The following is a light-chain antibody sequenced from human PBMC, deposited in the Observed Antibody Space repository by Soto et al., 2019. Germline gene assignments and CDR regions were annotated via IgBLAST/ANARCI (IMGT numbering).Light chain of an antibody. CDR2: GAS. CDR1: QSISGTY. CDR3: QQCDSSPPT. J-gene: IGKJ3*01. V-gene: IGKV3-20*01. Sequence: EIVLTQSPGTLSLSPGERATLSCRASQSISGTYLAWYQQKPGQAPRLLLDGASSRATGVPDRFSGSGSGTDFTLTISRLDPEDFAVYYCQQCDSSPPTFGPGTKVGVK.